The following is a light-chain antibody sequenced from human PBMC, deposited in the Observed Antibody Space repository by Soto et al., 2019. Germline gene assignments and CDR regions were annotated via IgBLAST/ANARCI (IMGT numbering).Light chain of an antibody. J-gene: IGLJ3*02. CDR2: EVS. CDR1: SSDVGGYNY. CDR3: SSYTSSTSLWV. V-gene: IGLV2-14*01. Sequence: QSALTQPASVSGSPGQSITISCTGTSSDVGGYNYVSWYQQRPGKAPKVMIYEVSNRPSGVSNRFSGSKSGNTASLTISGLQAEDEADYYCSSYTSSTSLWVFGGGTKVTVL.